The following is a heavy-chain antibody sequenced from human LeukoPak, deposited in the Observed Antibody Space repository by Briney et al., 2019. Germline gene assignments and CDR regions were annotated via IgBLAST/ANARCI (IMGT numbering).Heavy chain of an antibody. CDR3: ASPSRPWELLFDY. J-gene: IGHJ4*02. CDR1: GYSISSGYY. CDR2: IYHSGST. V-gene: IGHV4-38-2*02. D-gene: IGHD1-26*01. Sequence: SETLSLTCTVSGYSISSGYYWSWIRQPPGKGLEWIGSIYHSGSTYYNPSLKSRVTISVDTSKNQFSLKLSSVTAADTAVYYCASPSRPWELLFDYWGQGTLVTVSS.